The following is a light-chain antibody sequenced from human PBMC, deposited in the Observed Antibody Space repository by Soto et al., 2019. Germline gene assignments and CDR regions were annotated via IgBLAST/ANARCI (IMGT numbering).Light chain of an antibody. CDR2: GAS. Sequence: EIVMTQSPATLSVSPGERATLSCRASQSVGSSLAWYQRKPGQAPRLLIYGASTRATGIPATFSGSGSGTEFTLTISSLQSEDFAVYYCQQYNNWPLTFGGGTKVDIK. V-gene: IGKV3-15*01. CDR1: QSVGSS. CDR3: QQYNNWPLT. J-gene: IGKJ4*01.